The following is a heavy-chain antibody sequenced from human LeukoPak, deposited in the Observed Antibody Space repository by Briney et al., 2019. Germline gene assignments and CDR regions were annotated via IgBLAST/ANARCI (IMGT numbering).Heavy chain of an antibody. CDR3: ARDPWATTTVTTKEFGYYYYYMDV. V-gene: IGHV1-2*02. D-gene: IGHD4-11*01. J-gene: IGHJ6*03. Sequence: VASVKVSCKAFGHSLTSYSMHWVRQAPGQGLEWMGWINPNSGGTNYAQKFQGRVTMTRDTSISTAYMELSRLRSDDTAVYYCARDPWATTTVTTKEFGYYYYYMDVWGKGTTVTVSS. CDR1: GHSLTSYS. CDR2: INPNSGGT.